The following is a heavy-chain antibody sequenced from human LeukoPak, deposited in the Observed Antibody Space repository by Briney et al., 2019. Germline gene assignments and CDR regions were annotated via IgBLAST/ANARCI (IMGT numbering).Heavy chain of an antibody. D-gene: IGHD5-12*01. V-gene: IGHV1-46*01. Sequence: PGRSLRLSCAASGYTFTNYDMHWVRQAPGEGLEWMGIINPSGGSTSYAQKFQGRVTMTRDTSTSTLYMELSSLRSEDTAVYYCARAGDIVASGEEWFDPWGQGTLVTVSS. CDR1: GYTFTNYD. CDR3: ARAGDIVASGEEWFDP. J-gene: IGHJ5*02. CDR2: INPSGGST.